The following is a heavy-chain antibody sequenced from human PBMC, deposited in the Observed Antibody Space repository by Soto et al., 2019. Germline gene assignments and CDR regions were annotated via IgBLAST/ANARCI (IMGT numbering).Heavy chain of an antibody. Sequence: QVQLQESGPGLVKPSQTLSLTCTVSGRAISSGGYYWSWIRPHPGKGLEWIGYIYYSGSTYYNPSLTSRVTVSVDTSKDQFSRQLSSVPAADTAVYYCAREPLTWGQGTLVTVSS. CDR1: GRAISSGGYY. V-gene: IGHV4-31*03. CDR2: IYYSGST. J-gene: IGHJ4*02. CDR3: AREPLT.